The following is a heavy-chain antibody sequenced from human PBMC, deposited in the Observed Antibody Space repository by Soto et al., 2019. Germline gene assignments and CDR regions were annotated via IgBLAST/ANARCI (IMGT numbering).Heavy chain of an antibody. D-gene: IGHD5-12*01. Sequence: GGSLRLSYAASGFTFSSYGMHWVRQAPGKGLEWVAVIWYDGSNKYYADSVKGRFTISRDNSKNTLYLQMNSLRAEDTAVYYCARDGGKWLRPYRYFDYWGQGTLVTVSS. CDR3: ARDGGKWLRPYRYFDY. J-gene: IGHJ4*02. CDR2: IWYDGSNK. CDR1: GFTFSSYG. V-gene: IGHV3-30*19.